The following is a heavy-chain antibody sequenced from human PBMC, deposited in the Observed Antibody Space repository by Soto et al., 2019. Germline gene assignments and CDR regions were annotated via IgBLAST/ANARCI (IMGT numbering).Heavy chain of an antibody. D-gene: IGHD3-9*01. J-gene: IGHJ5*02. CDR1: GYTFTSYD. CDR3: ASLDPNRGMFDP. Sequence: ASVKVSCKTSGYTFTSYDINWVRQATGQGLEWMGWMNPNSGNTGYAQKFQGRVTMTRNTSISTAYMELSSLRSEDTAVYYCASLDPNRGMFDPWGQGTLVTVSS. V-gene: IGHV1-8*01. CDR2: MNPNSGNT.